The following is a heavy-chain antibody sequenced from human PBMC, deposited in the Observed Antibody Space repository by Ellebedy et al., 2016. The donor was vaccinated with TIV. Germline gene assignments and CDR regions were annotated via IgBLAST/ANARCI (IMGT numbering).Heavy chain of an antibody. D-gene: IGHD3-10*01. CDR3: ARDRGTTMAVSDY. Sequence: GESLKISCAASGFTFGDFAMSWVRQAPGKGLEWVSFLWGNGGGAHADSVKGRFTMSRENSKNTLYLQMNSLRAEDTAVYYCARDRGTTMAVSDYWGQGTLVTVSS. V-gene: IGHV3-23*01. CDR1: GFTFGDFA. J-gene: IGHJ4*02. CDR2: LWGNGGGA.